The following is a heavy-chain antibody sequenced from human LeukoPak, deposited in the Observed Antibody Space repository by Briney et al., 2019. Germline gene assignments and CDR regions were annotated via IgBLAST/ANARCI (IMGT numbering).Heavy chain of an antibody. CDR1: GFTFSSYE. CDR2: ISSSGSTI. Sequence: GGSLRLSCAASGFTFSSYELNWVRQAPGKGLEWVSYISSSGSTIYYADSVKGRFTISRDNAKNSLYLQMNSLRAEDTAVYYCAREDYGGNPPYFDYWGQGTLVTVSS. V-gene: IGHV3-48*03. J-gene: IGHJ4*02. CDR3: AREDYGGNPPYFDY. D-gene: IGHD4-23*01.